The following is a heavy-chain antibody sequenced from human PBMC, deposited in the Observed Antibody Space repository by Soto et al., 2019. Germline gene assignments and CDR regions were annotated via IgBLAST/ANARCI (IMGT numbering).Heavy chain of an antibody. J-gene: IGHJ4*02. Sequence: GGSLRLSCAASGFTFGDYGMHWVRQAPGKGLEWVAVIWFDGNKQHYADSVKGRFTISRDNSKNTLYVKMTSLRAEDTAVYYCARGLQSLFDYWGQGTLVAVSS. CDR2: IWFDGNKQ. CDR3: ARGLQSLFDY. CDR1: GFTFGDYG. V-gene: IGHV3-33*01.